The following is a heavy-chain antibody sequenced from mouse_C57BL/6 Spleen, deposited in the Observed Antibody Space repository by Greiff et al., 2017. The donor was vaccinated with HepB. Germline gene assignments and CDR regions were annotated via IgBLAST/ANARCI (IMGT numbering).Heavy chain of an antibody. D-gene: IGHD4-1*01. CDR2: IYPSDSET. J-gene: IGHJ2*01. V-gene: IGHV1-61*01. CDR3: ARELGLGFDY. CDR1: GYTLTSYW. Sequence: QVQLQQPGAELVRPGSSVKLSCKASGYTLTSYWLDWVKQRPGQRLEWIGNIYPSDSETHYNQQFKDKATLNVDKSSSTAYRQLSSLTSADSAVYYCARELGLGFDYWGQGTTLTVSS.